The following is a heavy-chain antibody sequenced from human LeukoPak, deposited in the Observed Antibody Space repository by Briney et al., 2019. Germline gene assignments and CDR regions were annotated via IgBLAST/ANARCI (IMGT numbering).Heavy chain of an antibody. V-gene: IGHV3-23*01. CDR2: ISGSGGSI. D-gene: IGHD1-1*01. CDR1: GFTFSSYA. CDR3: ARTGRLYYYYYMDV. Sequence: GGSLRLSCAASGFTFSSYAMSWVRQAPGKGLEWVSAISGSGGSIYYADSVKGRFTISRDNSKNTVYLQMNSLRAEDTAVYYCARTGRLYYYYYMDVWGKGTTVTVSS. J-gene: IGHJ6*03.